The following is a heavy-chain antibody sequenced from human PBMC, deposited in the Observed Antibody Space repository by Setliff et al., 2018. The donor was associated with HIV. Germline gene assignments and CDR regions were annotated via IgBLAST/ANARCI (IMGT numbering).Heavy chain of an antibody. J-gene: IGHJ4*02. CDR1: GGSFSGYY. D-gene: IGHD3-22*01. CDR2: INHSGST. V-gene: IGHV4-34*01. Sequence: SETLSLTCAVYGGSFSGYYWSWIRQPPGKGLEWIGEINHSGSTNYNPSLKGRVTISVDTSKNQFSLKLSSVTAADTAVYYCARGSGYFSYFDYWGQGTLVTVSS. CDR3: ARGSGYFSYFDY.